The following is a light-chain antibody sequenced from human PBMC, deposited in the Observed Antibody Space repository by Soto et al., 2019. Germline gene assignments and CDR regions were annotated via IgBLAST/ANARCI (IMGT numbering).Light chain of an antibody. Sequence: EGVMTQSPATLSVSHGERATLSCRASQTVSSNLAWFQQRPGQAPRLLIYDASTRATGIAARFSGSGSGTEFTLTISGLQPEDFATYYCQQTYSNSVTFGQGTKVDIK. CDR3: QQTYSNSVT. V-gene: IGKV3-15*01. CDR2: DAS. J-gene: IGKJ1*01. CDR1: QTVSSN.